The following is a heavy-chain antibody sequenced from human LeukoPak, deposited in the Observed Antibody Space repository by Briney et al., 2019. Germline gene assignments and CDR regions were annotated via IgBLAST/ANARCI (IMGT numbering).Heavy chain of an antibody. V-gene: IGHV3-21*01. CDR2: ISSSSSYI. Sequence: GGSLRLSCAASGFTFSSYSMNWVRQAPGKGLEWVSSISSSSSYIYYADSVKGRFTISRDNAKNSLYLQMNSLRAEDTAVYYCARGVAGGAFDIWGQGTMVTVSS. D-gene: IGHD6-19*01. J-gene: IGHJ3*02. CDR3: ARGVAGGAFDI. CDR1: GFTFSSYS.